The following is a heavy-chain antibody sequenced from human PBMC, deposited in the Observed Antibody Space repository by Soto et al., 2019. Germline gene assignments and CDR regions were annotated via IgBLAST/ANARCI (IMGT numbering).Heavy chain of an antibody. CDR1: GGSISSGGYS. V-gene: IGHV4-30-2*01. Sequence: QLQLQESGSGLVKPSQTLSLTCAVSGGSISSGGYSWSWIRQPPGKGLEWIGNNYHSGSTYSNPHPKSRVTISVDRAKNHFSLKLISVPAAGTAVYYCARRLMYTPRFHPWGQGTLVTVSS. J-gene: IGHJ5*02. CDR3: ARRLMYTPRFHP. CDR2: NYHSGST. D-gene: IGHD2-2*02.